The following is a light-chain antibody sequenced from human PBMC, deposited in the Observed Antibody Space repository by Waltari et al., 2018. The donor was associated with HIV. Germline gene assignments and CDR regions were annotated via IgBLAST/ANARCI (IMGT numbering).Light chain of an antibody. Sequence: DVVMTQSPLSLPVTLGQPASISCRSSQSLVYSDGNTYLNWFQQRPGQSPRRLIYKVSNRDSGVPDRFSGSGSGTDFTLKISRVEAEDVGVYYCMQGTHWRPTWYTFGQGTKLEIK. CDR1: QSLVYSDGNTY. CDR2: KVS. V-gene: IGKV2-30*01. CDR3: MQGTHWRPTWYT. J-gene: IGKJ2*01.